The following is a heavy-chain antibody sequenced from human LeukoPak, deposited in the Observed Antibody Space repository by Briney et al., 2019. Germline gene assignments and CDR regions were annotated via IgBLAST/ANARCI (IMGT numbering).Heavy chain of an antibody. V-gene: IGHV4-39*07. CDR1: GGSISSSSYY. CDR2: IYYSGST. Sequence: SETLSLTCTVSGGSISSSSYYWVWIRQPPGKGLEWIGRIYYSGSTYYNPSLKSRVTISVNTSKNQFSLKLRSVTAADTAMYYCARPRYCSISSCYYMDVWGNGTTVTVSS. D-gene: IGHD2-2*01. CDR3: ARPRYCSISSCYYMDV. J-gene: IGHJ6*03.